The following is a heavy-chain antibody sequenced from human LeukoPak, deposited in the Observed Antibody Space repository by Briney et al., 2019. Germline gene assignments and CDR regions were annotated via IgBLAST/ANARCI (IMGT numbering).Heavy chain of an antibody. J-gene: IGHJ4*02. V-gene: IGHV3-23*01. CDR2: ISGSGGST. CDR3: ANGDKKRITMVRGVMQPFDY. CDR1: GFAFSSFA. D-gene: IGHD3-10*01. Sequence: GGSLRLSCAASGFAFSSFAMGWVRQAPGKGLEWVSAISGSGGSTYYADSVKGRFTISRDNSKNTLHLQMNSLRAEDTAVYYCANGDKKRITMVRGVMQPFDYWGQGTLVTVSS.